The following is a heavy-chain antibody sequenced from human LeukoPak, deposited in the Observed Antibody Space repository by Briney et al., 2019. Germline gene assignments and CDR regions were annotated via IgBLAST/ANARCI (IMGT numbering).Heavy chain of an antibody. CDR1: GFSLSGYW. D-gene: IGHD6-13*01. Sequence: PGGSLRLSCAASGFSLSGYWMYWVRQAPGKGLVWVSRINSDGTITTNADSVKGRFTISRDNAKNTLYLQMNSLRAEDTAVYYCARIAVAGTDYWGQGTLVTVSS. V-gene: IGHV3-74*03. J-gene: IGHJ4*02. CDR2: INSDGTIT. CDR3: ARIAVAGTDY.